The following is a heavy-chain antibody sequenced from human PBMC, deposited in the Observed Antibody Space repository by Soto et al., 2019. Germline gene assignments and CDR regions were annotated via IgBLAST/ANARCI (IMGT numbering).Heavy chain of an antibody. CDR1: GGSVSDKTYY. V-gene: IGHV4-61*01. J-gene: IGHJ4*02. Sequence: QVQLQESGPGLLKPSETLSLTCSVSGGSVSDKTYYWSWIRQPPGKRLEWIGYVYYSGTTNYNPSLTGRVTISVDLSNNRFSLRLSSVTTADTALYYCARTTAVPNTLRSRYFFDYWGQATLVTVSS. CDR3: ARTTAVPNTLRSRYFFDY. D-gene: IGHD4-17*01. CDR2: VYYSGTT.